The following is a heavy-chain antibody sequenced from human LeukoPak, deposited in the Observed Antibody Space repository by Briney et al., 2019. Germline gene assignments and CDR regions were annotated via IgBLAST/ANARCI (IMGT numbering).Heavy chain of an antibody. J-gene: IGHJ4*02. CDR3: ARDTVVRGVPDY. CDR1: GYTFTSYY. Sequence: GASVKVSCKASGYTFTSYYMHWVRQALGQGLEWMGIINPSGGSTSYAQKFQGRVTMTRDTSTSTVYMELSSLRSEDTAVYYCARDTVVRGVPDYWGQGTLVTVSS. V-gene: IGHV1-46*01. D-gene: IGHD3-10*01. CDR2: INPSGGST.